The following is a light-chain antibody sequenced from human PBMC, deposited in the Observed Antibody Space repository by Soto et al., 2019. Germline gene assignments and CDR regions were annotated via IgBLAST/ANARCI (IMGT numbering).Light chain of an antibody. Sequence: QSALTQPASVSGSPGQSITISCTGTSSDIGGYNFVSWYQQHPGKAPKLLIHEVNNRPSGVSIRFSASKSGNTASLTISGLQAEDEADYYCSSDTTSSTLIFGGVTKLTVL. J-gene: IGLJ2*01. CDR2: EVN. CDR3: SSDTTSSTLI. CDR1: SSDIGGYNF. V-gene: IGLV2-14*01.